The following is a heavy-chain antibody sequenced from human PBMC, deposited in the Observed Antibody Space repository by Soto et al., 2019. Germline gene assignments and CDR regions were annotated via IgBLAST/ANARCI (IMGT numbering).Heavy chain of an antibody. D-gene: IGHD1-1*01. J-gene: IGHJ4*02. Sequence: EVHLEESGGCLVQPGGSLRLSCAASGFTFSSYWMHWVRQVPGKGLVWVSRINSDGSSRSYADSVKGRFTISRDNAKNTVYLQMNSLRAEDTAVYYCVRGAGEMSTKLDSNWGQGTLVTVSA. CDR1: GFTFSSYW. CDR3: VRGAGEMSTKLDSN. CDR2: INSDGSSR. V-gene: IGHV3-74*01.